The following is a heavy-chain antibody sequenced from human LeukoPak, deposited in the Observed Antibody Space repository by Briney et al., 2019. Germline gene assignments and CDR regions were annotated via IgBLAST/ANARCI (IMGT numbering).Heavy chain of an antibody. D-gene: IGHD3-10*01. CDR1: GFSFDDYG. V-gene: IGHV3-20*04. J-gene: IGHJ4*02. Sequence: GGSLRLSCAASGFSFDDYGMSWVRQAPGQGLEWVSGINWNGGSTGYADSVKGRFTISRDNAKNSLYLQMSSLRAEDTALYYCARGFLADLSMVWVDYWGQGTLVTVPS. CDR3: ARGFLADLSMVWVDY. CDR2: INWNGGST.